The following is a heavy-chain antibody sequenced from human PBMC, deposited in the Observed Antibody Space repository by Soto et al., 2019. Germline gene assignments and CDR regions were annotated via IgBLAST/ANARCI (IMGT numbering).Heavy chain of an antibody. D-gene: IGHD5-18*01. CDR2: ISDDGKNK. V-gene: IGHV3-30*18. J-gene: IGHJ4*02. CDR3: AKEGIQLWSAFDY. Sequence: VQLVESGGGVVQPGGSLRLSCAASGFTFSAYGMHWVRQAQGKRLEWVAVISDDGKNKYYADSVKGRVTISRDNSKNTLYLQMNRLRPEDTAVYYCAKEGIQLWSAFDYWGQGTLVTVSS. CDR1: GFTFSAYG.